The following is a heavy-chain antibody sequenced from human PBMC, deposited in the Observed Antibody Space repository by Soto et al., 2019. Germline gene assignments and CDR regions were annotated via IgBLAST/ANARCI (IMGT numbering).Heavy chain of an antibody. D-gene: IGHD2-2*02. CDR2: IIPIFGTA. V-gene: IGHV1-69*06. CDR1: GGTFSSYA. Sequence: AASVKVSCKASGGTFSSYAISWVRQAPGQGLEWMGGIIPIFGTANYAQKFQGRVTITADKSTSTAYMELSSLRSEDTAVYYCARGIDCSSTSCYNYDYYGMDVWGQGTTVTVSS. J-gene: IGHJ6*02. CDR3: ARGIDCSSTSCYNYDYYGMDV.